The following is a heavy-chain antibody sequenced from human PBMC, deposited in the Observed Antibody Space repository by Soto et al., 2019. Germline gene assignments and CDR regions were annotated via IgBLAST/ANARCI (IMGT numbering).Heavy chain of an antibody. CDR2: RYYSGNT. V-gene: IGHV4-39*01. J-gene: IGHJ5*02. Sequence: SETLSLTCTVSGGSISSSSYYWGWIRQPPGKGLEWIGSRYYSGNTYYNPSLKSRVTISVDTSKNQFSLKLRSVTAADTAGYYCAGGGAHNVGWFAPWGRGTLDTVSS. CDR1: GGSISSSSYY. CDR3: AGGGAHNVGWFAP. D-gene: IGHD3-16*01.